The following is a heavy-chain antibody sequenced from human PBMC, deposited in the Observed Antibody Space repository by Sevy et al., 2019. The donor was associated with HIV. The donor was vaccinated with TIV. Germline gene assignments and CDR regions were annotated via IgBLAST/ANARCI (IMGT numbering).Heavy chain of an antibody. CDR1: GFSISGYG. CDR3: AREDIRVAGIGYYFHS. D-gene: IGHD6-19*01. CDR2: IWYDGTNK. Sequence: GGSLRLSCAASGFSISGYGMHWVRQAPGKGLEWVAVIWYDGTNKEYADSVKGRFTSSRDNSKNPLYLQMNSLRAEDTAVYYCAREDIRVAGIGYYFHSWGQGTLVTVSS. V-gene: IGHV3-33*01. J-gene: IGHJ4*02.